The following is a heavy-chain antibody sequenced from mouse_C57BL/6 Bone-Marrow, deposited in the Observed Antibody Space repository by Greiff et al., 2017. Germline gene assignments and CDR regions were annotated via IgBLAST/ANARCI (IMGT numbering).Heavy chain of an antibody. D-gene: IGHD2-2*01. V-gene: IGHV1-81*01. J-gene: IGHJ2*01. CDR2: IYPRSGNT. CDR1: GYTFTSYG. Sequence: VKLQQSGAELERPGASVKLSCKASGYTFTSYGISWVKQRTGQGLEWIGEIYPRSGNTYYNEKFKGKATLTADKSSSTAYMELRSLTSEDSAVYFCARGDLLWLRQGVDYWGQGTTLTVSS. CDR3: ARGDLLWLRQGVDY.